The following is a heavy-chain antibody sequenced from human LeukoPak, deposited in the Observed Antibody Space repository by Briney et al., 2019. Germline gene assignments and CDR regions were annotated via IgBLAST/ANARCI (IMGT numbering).Heavy chain of an antibody. CDR3: ARRGGYDFWNY. D-gene: IGHD3-3*01. CDR2: THYSGST. J-gene: IGHJ4*02. CDR1: GGSISSGAYY. Sequence: TSETLSLTCTVSGGSISSGAYYWSWVRQHPGKGLEWIGYTHYSGSTYYNPSLKSRTFISIDSSKNQFSLNLSSVTAADTAVYYCARRGGYDFWNYWGQGTLVTVSS. V-gene: IGHV4-31*03.